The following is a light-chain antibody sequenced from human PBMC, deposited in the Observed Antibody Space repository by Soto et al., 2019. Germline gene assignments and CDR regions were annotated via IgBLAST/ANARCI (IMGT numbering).Light chain of an antibody. J-gene: IGKJ1*01. CDR2: AAS. CDR3: QQYYSYPQT. Sequence: AIRMTQSPSSLSASTGDRVTITCRASQGISSYLAWYQQKPGKAPKLLIYAASTLQSGFPSRFSGSGSGTDFTLTISCLQYEDFATYYCQQYYSYPQTFGQGTKVEIK. CDR1: QGISSY. V-gene: IGKV1-8*01.